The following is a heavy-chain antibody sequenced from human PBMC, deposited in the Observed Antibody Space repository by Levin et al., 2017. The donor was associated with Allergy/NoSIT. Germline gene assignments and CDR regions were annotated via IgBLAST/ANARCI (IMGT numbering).Heavy chain of an antibody. CDR2: ISWNSGSI. J-gene: IGHJ6*02. Sequence: PGGSLRLSCAASGFTFDDYAMHWVRQAPGKGLEWVSGISWNSGSIGYADSVKGRFTISRDNAKNSLYLQMNSLRAEDTALYYCAKAMGYTWELLVRYYYYGMDVWGQGTTVTVSS. CDR3: AKAMGYTWELLVRYYYYGMDV. D-gene: IGHD1-26*01. CDR1: GFTFDDYA. V-gene: IGHV3-9*01.